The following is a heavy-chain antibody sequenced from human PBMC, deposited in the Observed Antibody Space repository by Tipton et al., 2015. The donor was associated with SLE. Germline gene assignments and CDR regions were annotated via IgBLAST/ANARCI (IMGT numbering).Heavy chain of an antibody. CDR1: GDSISSSSYY. V-gene: IGHV4-39*07. D-gene: IGHD2-15*01. CDR3: ARDRSVVGREPEFDL. J-gene: IGHJ5*02. CDR2: IDYTGRT. Sequence: TLSLTCIVSGDSISSSSYYWGWIRQPPGKGLEWIACIDYTGRTDYNSSLKSRVALSVDTSKNQFSLRLTSVTAADSAVYFCARDRSVVGREPEFDLWGQGTLVTVSS.